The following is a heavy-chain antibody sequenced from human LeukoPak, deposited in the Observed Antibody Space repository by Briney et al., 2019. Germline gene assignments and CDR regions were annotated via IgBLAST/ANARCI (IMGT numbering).Heavy chain of an antibody. CDR3: ARVYSSSWYRDYYFDY. CDR1: GFTFSSYW. Sequence: GGSLRLSCAASGFTFSSYWMHWVRQAPGKGLVWVSRINSDGSSTSYADSVKGRFTISRDNAKNTLYLQMNSLRAEDTAVYYCARVYSSSWYRDYYFDYWGQGALVTVSS. CDR2: INSDGSST. V-gene: IGHV3-74*01. J-gene: IGHJ4*02. D-gene: IGHD6-13*01.